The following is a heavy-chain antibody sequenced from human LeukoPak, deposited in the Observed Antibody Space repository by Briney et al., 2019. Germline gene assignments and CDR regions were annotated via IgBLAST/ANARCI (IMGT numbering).Heavy chain of an antibody. Sequence: GGSLRLSCAASGFTVSSYEMNWVRQAPGKGLEWVSYISSSGSTIYYADSVKGRFTISRDNAKNSLYLQMNSLRAEDTAVYYCAELGITMVGGVWGKGTTVTISS. V-gene: IGHV3-48*03. J-gene: IGHJ6*04. CDR1: GFTVSSYE. D-gene: IGHD3-10*02. CDR3: AELGITMVGGV. CDR2: ISSSGSTI.